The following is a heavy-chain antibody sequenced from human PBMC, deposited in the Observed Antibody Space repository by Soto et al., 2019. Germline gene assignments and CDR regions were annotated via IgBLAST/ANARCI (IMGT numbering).Heavy chain of an antibody. D-gene: IGHD2-2*01. CDR3: ATHFIVVVPAAKVFDY. CDR1: GFTFSSYE. Sequence: PGGSLRLSCAASGFTFSSYEMNWVRQAPGKGLEWVSYISSSGSTIYYADSVKGRFTISRDNAKNSLYLQMNSLRAEDTAVYYCATHFIVVVPAAKVFDYWGQGTLVTVSS. V-gene: IGHV3-48*03. J-gene: IGHJ4*02. CDR2: ISSSGSTI.